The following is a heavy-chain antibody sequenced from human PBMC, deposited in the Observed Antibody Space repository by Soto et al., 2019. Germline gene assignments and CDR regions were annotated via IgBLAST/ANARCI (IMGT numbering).Heavy chain of an antibody. J-gene: IGHJ5*02. CDR1: GGSFSGYY. V-gene: IGHV4-34*01. CDR3: ARERGVLLWFGELNWFDP. D-gene: IGHD3-10*01. Sequence: QVQLQQWGAGLLKPSETLSLTCAVYGGSFSGYYWSWIRQPPGKGLEWIGEINHSGSTNYNPSLKCRVTISVDTSKNQFSLKLSSVTAADTAVYYCARERGVLLWFGELNWFDPWGQGTLVTVSS. CDR2: INHSGST.